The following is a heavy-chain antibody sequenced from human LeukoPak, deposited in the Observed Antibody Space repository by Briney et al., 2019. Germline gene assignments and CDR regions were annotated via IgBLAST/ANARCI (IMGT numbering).Heavy chain of an antibody. CDR2: IYSSGST. CDR1: GDSISDYY. Sequence: SGTLSLTCTVSGDSISDYYWSWIRQPAGKGLEWIGRIYSSGSTNYNPSLKSRGTMSVDTSKNQFSLKLSSVTAADTAVYYCAREEGTYYFDGSGYFAYWGQGTLVTVSS. J-gene: IGHJ4*02. D-gene: IGHD3-22*01. V-gene: IGHV4-4*07. CDR3: AREEGTYYFDGSGYFAY.